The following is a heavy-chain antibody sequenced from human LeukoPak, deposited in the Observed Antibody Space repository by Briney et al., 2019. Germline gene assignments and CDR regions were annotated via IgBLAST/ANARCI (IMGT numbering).Heavy chain of an antibody. CDR3: ARSALVRGVIMTGGNWFDP. Sequence: SETLSLTCAVYGGSLSGYYWSWIRQPPGKGLEWIGEINHSGSTNYNPSLKSRVTISVDTSKNQFSLKLSSVTAADTAVYYCARSALVRGVIMTGGNWFDPWGQGTLVTVSS. J-gene: IGHJ5*02. V-gene: IGHV4-34*01. CDR1: GGSLSGYY. D-gene: IGHD3-10*01. CDR2: INHSGST.